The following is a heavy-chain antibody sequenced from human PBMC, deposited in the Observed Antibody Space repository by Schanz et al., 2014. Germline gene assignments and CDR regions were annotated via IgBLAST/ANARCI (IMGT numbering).Heavy chain of an antibody. D-gene: IGHD3-10*01. CDR2: IWSDGSGK. V-gene: IGHV3-33*08. CDR3: ARANYRRKINFDY. Sequence: VQLLESGGGLVQPGGSLRLSCEASEFTFSSYKMNWVRQAPGKGLEWVAVIWSDGSGKYYADSVKGRFTISRDSPKNTLYLQMNSLRAEDTAVYYCARANYRRKINFDYWGRGTLVTVSS. J-gene: IGHJ4*02. CDR1: EFTFSSYK.